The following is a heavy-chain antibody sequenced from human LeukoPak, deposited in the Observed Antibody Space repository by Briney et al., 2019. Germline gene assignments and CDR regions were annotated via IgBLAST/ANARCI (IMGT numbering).Heavy chain of an antibody. V-gene: IGHV5-10-1*01. CDR1: GYSFTSYW. J-gene: IGHJ4*02. CDR3: ARRCSSSSCPFEY. D-gene: IGHD2-2*01. CDR2: IDPSDSYT. Sequence: GESLKISCKGSGYSFTSYWISWVRQMPGRGLEWMGRIDPSDSYTNYSPSFQGHVTISADKSISTAYLQWSSLKASDTAMYYCARRCSSSSCPFEYWGQGTLVTVSS.